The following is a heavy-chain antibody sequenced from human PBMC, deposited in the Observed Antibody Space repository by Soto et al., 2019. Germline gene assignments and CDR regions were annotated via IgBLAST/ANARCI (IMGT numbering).Heavy chain of an antibody. D-gene: IGHD2-2*01. CDR1: GFTFSSYG. V-gene: IGHV3-33*01. CDR2: IWYDGSNK. CDR3: ARSAVIPAAMGHDAFDI. Sequence: QVQLVESGGGVVQPGRSLRLSCAASGFTFSSYGMHWVRQAPGKGLEWVAVIWYDGSNKYYADPVKGRFTISRDNSKNTLYLQMNSLRAEDTAVYYCARSAVIPAAMGHDAFDIWGQGTMVTVSS. J-gene: IGHJ3*02.